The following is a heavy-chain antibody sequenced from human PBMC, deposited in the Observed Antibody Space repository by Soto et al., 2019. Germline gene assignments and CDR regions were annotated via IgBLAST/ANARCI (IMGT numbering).Heavy chain of an antibody. D-gene: IGHD3-22*01. J-gene: IGHJ5*02. CDR3: ARRTYYFDSSGYYYWFDP. V-gene: IGHV3-23*01. CDR2: ISGSGGST. CDR1: GFTFSNYA. Sequence: QPGGSLRLSCAASGFTFSNYAMSWVRQAPGKGLEWVSAISGSGGSTYYADSVKGRFTISRDNSKNTLYLQMNGLRAEDTAVYYCARRTYYFDSSGYYYWFDPWGQGTLVTVSS.